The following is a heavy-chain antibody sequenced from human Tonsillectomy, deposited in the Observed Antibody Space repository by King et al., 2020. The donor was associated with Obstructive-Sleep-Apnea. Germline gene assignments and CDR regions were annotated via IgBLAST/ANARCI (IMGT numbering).Heavy chain of an antibody. Sequence: QLQESGPGLVKPSETLSLTCTVSGGSISSSSSYWGWIRQPPGKGLEWIGSIYYSGSTYYNPSLKSRVTISVDTSENQFSLKLSSVTAADTAVYYCAREREIFGLFDPWGQGTLVTVSS. D-gene: IGHD3-3*01. J-gene: IGHJ5*02. CDR2: IYYSGST. CDR1: GGSISSSSSY. V-gene: IGHV4-39*07. CDR3: AREREIFGLFDP.